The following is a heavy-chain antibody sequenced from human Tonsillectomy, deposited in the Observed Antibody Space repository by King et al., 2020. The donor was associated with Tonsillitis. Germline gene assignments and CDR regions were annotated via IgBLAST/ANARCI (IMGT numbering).Heavy chain of an antibody. CDR1: GFTVSSNY. J-gene: IGHJ6*02. CDR2: IYSGGST. Sequence: VQLVESGGGLIQPGGSLRLSCAASGFTVSSNYISWVRQAPGKGLEWVSVIYSGGSTYYADSVKGRFTISRDNSKNTLYLQMNSLRAEDTAVYYCAKGRGSNPYYYYGMDVWGQGTTVTVSS. D-gene: IGHD2-15*01. V-gene: IGHV3-53*01. CDR3: AKGRGSNPYYYYGMDV.